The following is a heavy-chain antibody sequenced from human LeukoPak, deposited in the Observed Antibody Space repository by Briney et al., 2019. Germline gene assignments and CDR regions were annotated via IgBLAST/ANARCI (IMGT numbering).Heavy chain of an antibody. V-gene: IGHV3-20*04. CDR1: GFTFDDYG. CDR2: INWNGGST. CDR3: AAYYYDSSGYLNFDY. J-gene: IGHJ4*02. D-gene: IGHD3-22*01. Sequence: PGGSLRLSCAASGFTFDDYGMSGVRQAPGKGVEWGSGINWNGGSTVYADSVKGRFTISRDNAKNSLYLQMNSLRAEDTALYYCAAYYYDSSGYLNFDYWGQGTLVTVSS.